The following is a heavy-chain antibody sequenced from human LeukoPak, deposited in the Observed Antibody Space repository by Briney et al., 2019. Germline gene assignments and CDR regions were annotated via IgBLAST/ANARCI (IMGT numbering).Heavy chain of an antibody. CDR2: MNPNSGNT. V-gene: IGHV1-8*01. Sequence: ASVKVSCTASGYTFTSYGINWVRQATGQGLEWMGWMNPNSGNTGYAQKFQGRVTMTRNTSISTAYMELSSLRSEDTAVYYCALVLRSSSWYYYYYYGMDVWGQGTTVTVSS. CDR1: GYTFTSYG. J-gene: IGHJ6*02. CDR3: ALVLRSSSWYYYYYYGMDV. D-gene: IGHD6-13*01.